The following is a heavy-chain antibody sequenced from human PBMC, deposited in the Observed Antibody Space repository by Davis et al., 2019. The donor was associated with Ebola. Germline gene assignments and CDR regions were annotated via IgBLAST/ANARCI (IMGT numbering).Heavy chain of an antibody. J-gene: IGHJ4*02. V-gene: IGHV4-34*01. Sequence: MPSETLSLTCAVYGGSFSGYYWSWIRQPPGKGLEWIGEINHSGSTNYNPSLKSRVTISVDTSKNQFSLKLSSVTAADTAVYYCARHWTVTIPFDYWGQGTLVTVSS. D-gene: IGHD4-17*01. CDR3: ARHWTVTIPFDY. CDR2: INHSGST. CDR1: GGSFSGYY.